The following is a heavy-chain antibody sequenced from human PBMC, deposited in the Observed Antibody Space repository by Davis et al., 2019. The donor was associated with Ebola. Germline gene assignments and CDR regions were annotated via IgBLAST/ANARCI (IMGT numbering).Heavy chain of an antibody. V-gene: IGHV3-30*02. CDR3: ARDPNGGMDV. CDR1: GFTFSSYG. J-gene: IGHJ6*04. D-gene: IGHD4-17*01. Sequence: GESLKISCAASGFTFSSYGMHWVRQAPGKGLEWVAFIRYDGSNKYYADSVKGRFTISRDNSKNTLYLQMNSLRAEDTAVYYCARDPNGGMDVWGKGTTVTVSS. CDR2: IRYDGSNK.